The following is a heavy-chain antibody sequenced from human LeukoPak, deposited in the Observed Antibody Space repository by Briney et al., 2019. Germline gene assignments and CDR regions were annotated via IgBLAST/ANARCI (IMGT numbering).Heavy chain of an antibody. J-gene: IGHJ6*02. V-gene: IGHV1-46*01. CDR2: INPSGGST. CDR1: GYTFTSYY. CDR3: ARALEWLLWSMDV. D-gene: IGHD3-3*01. Sequence: GASVKVSCKASGYTFTSYYMHWVRQAPGQGLEWMGIINPSGGSTSYAQKFQGRVTMTRDTSTSTVYMELSSLRPEDTAVHYCARALEWLLWSMDVWGQGTTVTVSS.